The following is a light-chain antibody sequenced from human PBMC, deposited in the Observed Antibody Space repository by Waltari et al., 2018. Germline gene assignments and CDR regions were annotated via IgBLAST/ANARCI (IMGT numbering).Light chain of an antibody. V-gene: IGKV1-39*01. CDR2: AAS. CDR3: QQSYSIPLT. Sequence: IQMTQSPSSLSASVGDRVTITCRASQSIGKFLNWYQQKPGKAPKLLIYAASSLQSGVPSGVSGSGSGTDLTLTISSLQPEDFATYYCQQSYSIPLTFGGGTKVESK. CDR1: QSIGKF. J-gene: IGKJ4*01.